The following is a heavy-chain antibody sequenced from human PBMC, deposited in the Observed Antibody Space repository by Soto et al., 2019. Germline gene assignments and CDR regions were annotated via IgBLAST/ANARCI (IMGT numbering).Heavy chain of an antibody. CDR1: GFTLSGRS. D-gene: IGHD3-10*01. CDR2: IDNAGTDS. Sequence: EVQLVESGGGLVQPGGSLRLSCAASGFTLSGRSMHWVRQAPGKGLVWVSGIDNAGTDSTYADSVKGRFTSSRDNAKNLLSLHMNRRRFEDTAVYYFARGWFGPDVWGKGTTVTVSS. J-gene: IGHJ6*04. V-gene: IGHV3-74*01. CDR3: ARGWFGPDV.